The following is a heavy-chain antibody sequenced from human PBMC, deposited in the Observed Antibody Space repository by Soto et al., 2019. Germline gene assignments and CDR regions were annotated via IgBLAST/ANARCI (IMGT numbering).Heavy chain of an antibody. D-gene: IGHD5-18*01. Sequence: SETLSLTCTVSGGSISSGDYYWSWIRQPPGKGLEWIGYIYYSGSTYYNPSLKTRVIISVDTSKNQFSLKLSSVTAADTAVYYCARSEDTAMTYYYFDYWGQGTLVTVSS. J-gene: IGHJ4*01. CDR2: IYYSGST. V-gene: IGHV4-30-4*01. CDR1: GGSISSGDYY. CDR3: ARSEDTAMTYYYFDY.